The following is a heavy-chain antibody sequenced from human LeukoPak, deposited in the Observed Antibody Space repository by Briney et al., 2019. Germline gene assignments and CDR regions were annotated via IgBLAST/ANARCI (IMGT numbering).Heavy chain of an antibody. CDR3: AKDFLVVPAAPTNPAFDI. J-gene: IGHJ3*02. D-gene: IGHD2-2*01. Sequence: PGGSLRLSCAASGFTVSSNYLSLVRQAPGEGLEWVSVIYSGGSTYYADSVKGRFTISRDNSKNTLYLQMNSLRAEDTAVYYCAKDFLVVPAAPTNPAFDIWGQGTMVTVSS. CDR1: GFTVSSNY. CDR2: IYSGGST. V-gene: IGHV3-53*01.